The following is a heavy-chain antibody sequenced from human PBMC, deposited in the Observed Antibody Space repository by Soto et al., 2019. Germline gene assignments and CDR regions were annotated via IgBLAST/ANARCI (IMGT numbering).Heavy chain of an antibody. J-gene: IGHJ6*02. CDR1: GGTFSSYA. CDR2: IIPIFGTA. D-gene: IGHD2-2*01. CDR3: ARDCSSTSCQMGYYYGMDV. V-gene: IGHV1-69*13. Sequence: SVKVSCKASGGTFSSYAISWVRQAPGQGLEWMGGIIPIFGTANYAQKFQGRVTITADESTSTAYMELSSLRSEDTAVYYCARDCSSTSCQMGYYYGMDVWGQGTTVTVSS.